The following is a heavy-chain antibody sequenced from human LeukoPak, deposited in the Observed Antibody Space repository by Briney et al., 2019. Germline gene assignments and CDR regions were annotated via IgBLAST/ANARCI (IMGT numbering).Heavy chain of an antibody. CDR1: GGSISSSSYY. Sequence: SETLSLTCTVSGGSISSSSYYWGWIRQPPGKGLEWIGSIYYSGSTYYNPFLKSRVTISVDTSKNQFSLKLSSVTAADTAVYYCARHSHSSGWYLYAFDIWGQGTMVTVSS. J-gene: IGHJ3*02. CDR3: ARHSHSSGWYLYAFDI. D-gene: IGHD6-19*01. V-gene: IGHV4-39*01. CDR2: IYYSGST.